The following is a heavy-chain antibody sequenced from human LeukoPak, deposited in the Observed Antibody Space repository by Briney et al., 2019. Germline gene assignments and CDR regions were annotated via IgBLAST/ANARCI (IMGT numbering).Heavy chain of an antibody. D-gene: IGHD3-22*01. V-gene: IGHV4-59*01. J-gene: IGHJ2*01. CDR3: ARYYDSSGYYYIGWYFDL. CDR2: IYYSGST. CDR1: GGSISSYY. Sequence: SETLSLTCTVSGGSISSYYWSWIRQPPGKGLEWIGYIYYSGSTNYNPSLKSRVTISVDTSKNQFSLKLSSVTAADTAVYYCARYYDSSGYYYIGWYFDLWGRGTLVTVSS.